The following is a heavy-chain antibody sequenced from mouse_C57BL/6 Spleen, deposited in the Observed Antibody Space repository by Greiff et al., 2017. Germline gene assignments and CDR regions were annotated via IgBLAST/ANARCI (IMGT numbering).Heavy chain of an antibody. J-gene: IGHJ1*03. CDR1: GFNIKDYY. CDR2: IDPEDGET. CDR3: ARLGYYGSSSWYFDV. D-gene: IGHD1-1*01. Sequence: VKVVESGAELVKPGASVKLSCTASGFNIKDYYMHWVKQRPDQGLAWIGRIDPEDGETKYAPTFQGKATITADTSSNTAYLQLSSLTSEDTAVYYCARLGYYGSSSWYFDVWGTGTTVTVSS. V-gene: IGHV14-2*01.